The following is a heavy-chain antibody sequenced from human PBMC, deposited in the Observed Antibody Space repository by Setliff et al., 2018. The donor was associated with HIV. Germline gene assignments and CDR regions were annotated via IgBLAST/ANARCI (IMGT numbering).Heavy chain of an antibody. CDR1: GDSISSSTFY. V-gene: IGHV4-39*07. J-gene: IGHJ6*03. D-gene: IGHD6-13*01. Sequence: PSETLSLTCTVSGDSISSSTFYWGWIRQPPGKGLEWIGSIYYSGTTYYNPSLKSRFTISVDTSKNQFSLKVNSVTAADTAVYYCARGARLLAGYSDRWDYYYMAVWGKGTTVTVSS. CDR2: IYYSGTT. CDR3: ARGARLLAGYSDRWDYYYMAV.